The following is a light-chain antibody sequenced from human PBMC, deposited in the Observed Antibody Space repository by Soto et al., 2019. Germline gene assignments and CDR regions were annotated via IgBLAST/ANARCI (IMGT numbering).Light chain of an antibody. CDR1: SSDVGSYNL. Sequence: QSVLTQPASVSGSPGQSITISCTGTSSDVGSYNLVSWYQQHPGKAPKLMIYEGSKRPSGVSNRFSGSKSGNAASLTISGLETDDEAEYYCSSFTSTFTLVFGTGTKVTVL. J-gene: IGLJ1*01. CDR3: SSFTSTFTLV. CDR2: EGS. V-gene: IGLV2-14*02.